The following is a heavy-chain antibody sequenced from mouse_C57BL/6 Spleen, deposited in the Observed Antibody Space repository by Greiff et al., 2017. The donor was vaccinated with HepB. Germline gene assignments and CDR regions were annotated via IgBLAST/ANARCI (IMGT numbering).Heavy chain of an antibody. CDR3: ARNYYGSSYGGYYFDY. CDR1: GYTFTSYW. Sequence: QVHVKQSGAELVKPGASVKMSCKASGYTFTSYWITWVKQRPGQGLEWIGDIYPGSGSTNYNEKFKSKATLTVDTSSSTAYMQLSSLTSEDSAVYYCARNYYGSSYGGYYFDYWGQGTTLTVSS. CDR2: IYPGSGST. D-gene: IGHD1-1*01. J-gene: IGHJ2*01. V-gene: IGHV1-55*01.